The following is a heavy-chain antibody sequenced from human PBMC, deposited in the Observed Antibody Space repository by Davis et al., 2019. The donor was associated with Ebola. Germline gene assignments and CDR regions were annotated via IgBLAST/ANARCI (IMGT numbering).Heavy chain of an antibody. CDR2: ISGSGGST. J-gene: IGHJ4*02. CDR3: ARGGSSPGDY. D-gene: IGHD6-13*01. Sequence: GGSLRLSCAASGFTFNTYSVNWVRQAPGKGLEWVSAISGSGGSTYYADSVKGRFTISRDNSKNTLYLQMNSLRAEDTAVYYCARGGSSPGDYWGQGTLVTVSS. CDR1: GFTFNTYS. V-gene: IGHV3-23*01.